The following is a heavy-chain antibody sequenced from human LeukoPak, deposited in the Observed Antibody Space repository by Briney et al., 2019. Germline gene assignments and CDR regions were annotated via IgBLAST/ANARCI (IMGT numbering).Heavy chain of an antibody. CDR2: IWYDGSNK. CDR1: GFTFSSYG. Sequence: GRSLRLSCAASGFTFSSYGMHWVRQAPGKGLEWVAVIWYDGSNKYYADSVKGRFTISRDNSKNTLYLQMNSLRAEDTAVYYCARPLRISGYREAFDIWGQGTMVTVSS. V-gene: IGHV3-33*01. J-gene: IGHJ3*02. CDR3: ARPLRISGYREAFDI. D-gene: IGHD3-22*01.